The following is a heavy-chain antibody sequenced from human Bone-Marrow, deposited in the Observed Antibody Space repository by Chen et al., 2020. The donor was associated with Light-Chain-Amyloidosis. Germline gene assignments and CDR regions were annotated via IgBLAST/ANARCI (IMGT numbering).Heavy chain of an antibody. V-gene: IGHV4-39*07. CDR2: VYYTGTT. D-gene: IGHD4-17*01. CDR1: GDSIKSRNHC. Sequence: QLQLQESGPGQVKALETLSLTCIVSGDSIKSRNHCWGWIRQPPGKGLEWIGSVYYTGTTYYNPSLKSRVTMSIDMSKNQFTLQLTSVTAADTAFYYCARDVTRDYGEGYRGWFDPWGQGTQVIVST. CDR3: ARDVTRDYGEGYRGWFDP. J-gene: IGHJ5*02.